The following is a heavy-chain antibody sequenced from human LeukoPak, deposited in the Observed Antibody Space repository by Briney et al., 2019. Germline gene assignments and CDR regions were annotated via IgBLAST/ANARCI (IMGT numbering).Heavy chain of an antibody. Sequence: GASVKVSCKASGYTFTSYAMHWVGQAPGQRLEWMGWINAGNGNTKYSQKFQGRVTITRDTSASTAYMELSSLRSEDTAVYYCARDLRFLDWFDPWGQGTLVTVSS. D-gene: IGHD3-3*01. CDR3: ARDLRFLDWFDP. V-gene: IGHV1-3*01. J-gene: IGHJ5*02. CDR2: INAGNGNT. CDR1: GYTFTSYA.